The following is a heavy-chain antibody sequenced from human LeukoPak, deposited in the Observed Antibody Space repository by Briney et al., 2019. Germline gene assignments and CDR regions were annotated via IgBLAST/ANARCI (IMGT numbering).Heavy chain of an antibody. V-gene: IGHV3-7*01. CDR3: ARIMDLIGVQFDF. CDR2: IKQDGSEK. J-gene: IGHJ4*02. D-gene: IGHD1-1*01. CDR1: GFTFSSYW. Sequence: GGSLRLSCAASGFTFSSYWMSWLRQAPAKGLEWVANIKQDGSEKYYVDSVKGRFTISRDNVKNPLDLQMNSLRAEDTAMYYCARIMDLIGVQFDFWGQGTLVSVSS.